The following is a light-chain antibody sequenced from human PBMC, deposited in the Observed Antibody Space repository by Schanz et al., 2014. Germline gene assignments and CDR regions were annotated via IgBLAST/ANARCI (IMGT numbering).Light chain of an antibody. J-gene: IGKJ5*01. CDR1: QDISNY. CDR2: DAS. Sequence: DIQMTPSPSTLSASVGDRVTIACRASQDISNYLNWYQQKPGKAPKLLIYDASNLETGVPSRFSGGGSGTDFTFTITSLQPEDYATYFCQHFDSLPITFGQGTRLEIK. V-gene: IGKV1-33*01. CDR3: QHFDSLPIT.